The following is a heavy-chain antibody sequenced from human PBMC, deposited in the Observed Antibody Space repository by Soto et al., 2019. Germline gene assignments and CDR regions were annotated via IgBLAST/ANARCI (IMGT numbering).Heavy chain of an antibody. D-gene: IGHD2-8*01. V-gene: IGHV1-69*13. J-gene: IGHJ4*02. CDR3: ATLINDENPPPVDY. CDR1: GGTFSSYA. Sequence: ASVKVSCKASGGTFSSYAISWVRQAPGQGLEWMGGIIPIFGTANYAQKFQGRVTITADESTSTAYMELSSLRSEDTAVYYCATLINDENPPPVDYWGQGTLVTVSS. CDR2: IIPIFGTA.